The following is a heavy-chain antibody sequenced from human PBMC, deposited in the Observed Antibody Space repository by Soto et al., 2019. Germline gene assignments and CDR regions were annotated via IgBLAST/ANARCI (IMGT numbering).Heavy chain of an antibody. J-gene: IGHJ4*02. CDR3: ARLGGYYQAFDQ. Sequence: SENLSPTFIVSGGSINRYYWGLFRQPPGKGLEWLGYLYYTGPTTYHPSLKSRVTISIDTSRNQFSLKLNSVTAADTAVYYCARLGGYYQAFDQWGQRSLVPVS. CDR2: LYYTGPT. V-gene: IGHV4-59*08. D-gene: IGHD2-21*02. CDR1: GGSINRYY.